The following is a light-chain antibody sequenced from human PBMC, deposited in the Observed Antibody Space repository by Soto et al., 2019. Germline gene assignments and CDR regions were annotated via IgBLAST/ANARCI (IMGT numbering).Light chain of an antibody. CDR3: ASWDDSLNGRV. CDR2: SSN. Sequence: QSVLTQPPSASGTPGQRVTLSCSGSSSNIGSNTVNWYRQLPGTAPKLLIYSSNQRPSGVPDRFSGSKSGTSASLAISGLQSEDEADYYCASWDDSLNGRVFGGGTKLTVL. J-gene: IGLJ2*01. CDR1: SSNIGSNT. V-gene: IGLV1-44*01.